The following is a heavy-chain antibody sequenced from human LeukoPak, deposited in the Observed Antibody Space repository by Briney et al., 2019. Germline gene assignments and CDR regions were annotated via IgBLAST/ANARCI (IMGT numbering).Heavy chain of an antibody. Sequence: SETLSLTCTVPGGSISSYSWNWIRQPPGKGLEWIGSIYYSGSTHSNPNNNPSLKSRVTMSLDTSKNQFSLKLSSVTAADTAVYYCARAYTSAWYGIEYWGQGALVTVSS. V-gene: IGHV4-59*01. J-gene: IGHJ4*02. D-gene: IGHD6-13*01. CDR3: ARAYTSAWYGIEY. CDR1: GGSISSYS. CDR2: IYYSGSTHSNP.